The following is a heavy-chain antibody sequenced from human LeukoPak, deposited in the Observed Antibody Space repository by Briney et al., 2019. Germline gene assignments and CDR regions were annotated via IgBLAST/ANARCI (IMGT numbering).Heavy chain of an antibody. CDR2: INTDGTST. CDR3: AKEGGSGSYDY. D-gene: IGHD3-10*01. Sequence: PGGSLRLSCAASGFTFSSYWMHWVRQAPGKGLVWVSRINTDGTSTTYADSVKGRFTISRDNAKNTLYLQMNSLRAEDTALYYCAKEGGSGSYDYWGQGTLVTVSS. J-gene: IGHJ4*02. V-gene: IGHV3-74*01. CDR1: GFTFSSYW.